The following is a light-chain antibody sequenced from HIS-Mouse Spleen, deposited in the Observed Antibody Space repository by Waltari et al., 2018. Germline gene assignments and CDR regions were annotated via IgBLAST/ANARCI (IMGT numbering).Light chain of an antibody. CDR2: KVS. CDR3: MQGTHWLLT. J-gene: IGKJ4*01. CDR1: QSLVHSDGNTY. Sequence: DVVFTHSPPPLPLALEQSAASPCSSSQSLVHSDGNTYLNWFQQRPGQSPRRLIYKVSNRDSGVPDRFSGSGSGTDFTLKISRVEAEDVGVYYCMQGTHWLLTFGGGTKVEIK. V-gene: IGKV2-30*02.